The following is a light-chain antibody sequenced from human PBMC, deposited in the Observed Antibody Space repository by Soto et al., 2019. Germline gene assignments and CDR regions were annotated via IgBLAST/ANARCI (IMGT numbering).Light chain of an antibody. V-gene: IGKV1-27*01. CDR3: QKYNSAPFT. J-gene: IGKJ3*01. CDR1: QAISNY. Sequence: DIQLTQSPSSLSVSVGERVTISCRASQAISNYLAWFQQKPGKVPRLLIYAASTLKSGVPSRFSGSGSGTDFTLTISSLQPEDVATYSCQKYNSAPFTFGPGTKVDIK. CDR2: AAS.